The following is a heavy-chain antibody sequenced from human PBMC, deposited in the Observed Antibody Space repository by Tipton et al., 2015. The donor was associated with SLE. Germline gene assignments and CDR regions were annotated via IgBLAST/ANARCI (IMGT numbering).Heavy chain of an antibody. CDR1: GGSMSTYY. D-gene: IGHD1-1*01. CDR3: ARYSLTNWLLDL. CDR2: IYYSGGT. V-gene: IGHV4-59*01. J-gene: IGHJ2*01. Sequence: TLSLTCTVSGGSMSTYYWSWIRLPPGKGLEWIGYIYYSGGTSYNPSLNSRVTISVDTSRNQFSLKLTSVTAADSAVYYCARYSLTNWLLDLWGRGPLVPVSS.